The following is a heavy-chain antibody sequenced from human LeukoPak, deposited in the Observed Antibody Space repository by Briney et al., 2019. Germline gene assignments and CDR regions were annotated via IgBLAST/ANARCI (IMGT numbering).Heavy chain of an antibody. J-gene: IGHJ4*02. V-gene: IGHV3-21*01. CDR2: ISSSGSYI. CDR1: GFTFSSFS. D-gene: IGHD3-16*02. CDR3: ATLLRLGELSLDYFDY. Sequence: GGSLRLSCAASGFTFSSFSMSWVRQAPGKGLEWVSSISSSGSYIYYADSVRGRLTISRDNAKNSLYLQMNSLRAEDTAEYYCATLLRLGELSLDYFDYWGQGTLVTVSS.